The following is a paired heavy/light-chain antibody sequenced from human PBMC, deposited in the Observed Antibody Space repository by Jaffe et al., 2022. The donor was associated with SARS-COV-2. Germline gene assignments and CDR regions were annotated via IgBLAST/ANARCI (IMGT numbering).Light chain of an antibody. CDR2: HAS. CDR3: QQFHNWPPWT. CDR1: QNVNRN. Sequence: EIVMTQSPDTLSLSPGERASLSCRASQNVNRNVAWYQQRPGQAPRLLIHHASNRATGVPARFSGGGSGTEFTLTIASLQSEDFAVYYCQQFHNWPPWTFGQGTKVEIK. V-gene: IGKV3-15*01. J-gene: IGKJ1*01.
Heavy chain of an antibody. CDR3: AKDPARYNYGHLPL. J-gene: IGHJ4*02. CDR1: GFTFSESG. Sequence: QARLVESGGDVVQPGKSLRLSCVGSGFTFSESGLHWVRQTPGKGLEWLAVISNDGNSRDYRDSVKGRFTISRDNLKNTLYLQMTNLRPDDTAMYFCAKDPARYNYGHLPLWGQGTLVTVSS. D-gene: IGHD5-18*01. CDR2: ISNDGNSR. V-gene: IGHV3-30*18.